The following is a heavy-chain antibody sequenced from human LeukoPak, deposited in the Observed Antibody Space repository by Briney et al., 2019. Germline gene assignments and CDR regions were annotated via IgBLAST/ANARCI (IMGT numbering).Heavy chain of an antibody. J-gene: IGHJ4*02. D-gene: IGHD5-18*01. V-gene: IGHV4-34*01. CDR1: GASFSGNY. CDR2: INHSGST. Sequence: TSETLSLTCAVYGASFSGNYWSWIRQPPGKGLEWIGEINHSGSTNYNPSLKSRVTISVDTSKNQFSLKLSSVTAADTAVYYCASRDTATGLDWGQGTLVTVSS. CDR3: ASRDTATGLD.